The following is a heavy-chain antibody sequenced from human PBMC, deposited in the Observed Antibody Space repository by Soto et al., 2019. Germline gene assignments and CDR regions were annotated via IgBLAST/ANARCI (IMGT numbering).Heavy chain of an antibody. CDR3: ARRLSGPKEEYNAYYFYGLDV. V-gene: IGHV5-10-1*01. CDR2: IDPSDSYT. CDR1: GYSFTSHW. J-gene: IGHJ6*02. D-gene: IGHD1-1*01. Sequence: GESLKISCQGSGYSFTSHWITWVRQTPGKGLEWMGRIDPSDSYTNYSPSFQGRVAISADRSISTAFLQWSSLEASDTAIYYCARRLSGPKEEYNAYYFYGLDVWGQGTTVTVSS.